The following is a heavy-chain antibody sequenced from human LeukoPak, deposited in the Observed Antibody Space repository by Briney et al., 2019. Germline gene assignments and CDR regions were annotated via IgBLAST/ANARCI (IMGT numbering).Heavy chain of an antibody. CDR2: IRSSSET. J-gene: IGHJ5*02. CDR1: GFIFSQYS. Sequence: GGSLRLSCAASGFIFSQYSTNWVRQAPGKGLEWVSHIRSSSETFYADSVKGRFTISRDNARNSLYLQMNNLRGEDTAIYYCARDAGNSGYGCDLWGQGTLVTVSS. V-gene: IGHV3-48*01. D-gene: IGHD5-12*01. CDR3: ARDAGNSGYGCDL.